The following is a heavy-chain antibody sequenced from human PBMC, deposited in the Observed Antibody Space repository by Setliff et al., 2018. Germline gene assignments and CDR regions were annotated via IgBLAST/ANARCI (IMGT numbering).Heavy chain of an antibody. CDR3: AIGNSGGDY. CDR2: IWDDGGNK. V-gene: IGHV3-33*03. D-gene: IGHD6-25*01. CDR1: GFTFSSYR. J-gene: IGHJ4*02. Sequence: GGSLRLSCAASGFTFSSYRMHWVRQAPGKGLEWVAVIWDDGGNKYHADSVKGRFTISRDNAKNTLYLQMNSLRAEDTAVYYCAIGNSGGDYWGQGTLVTVSS.